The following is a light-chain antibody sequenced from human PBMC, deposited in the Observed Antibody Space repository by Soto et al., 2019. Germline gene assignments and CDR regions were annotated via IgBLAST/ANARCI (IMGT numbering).Light chain of an antibody. Sequence: EIVMTQSPATQSVSPGQRATLSCRASQSVSNNLAWYQQKPGQAPRLLIYGASTRATGIPARFSGSGSGTDFTLTISSLQSEDFAIYYCQHYNNWPPWTFGQGTKVEIK. CDR2: GAS. V-gene: IGKV3-15*01. CDR3: QHYNNWPPWT. CDR1: QSVSNN. J-gene: IGKJ1*01.